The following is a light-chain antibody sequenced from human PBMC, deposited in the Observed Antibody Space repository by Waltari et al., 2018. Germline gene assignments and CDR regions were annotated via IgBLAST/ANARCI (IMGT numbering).Light chain of an antibody. CDR3: QHYVRLPVT. V-gene: IGKV3-20*01. Sequence: EIVLTQSPGTLSLSPGERATLSCRASQSVSRSLAWYQQKPGQAPRLLIYGASSRATGIPDRFTGSVSGTDFSLTISSLDSEDFAVYYCQHYVRLPVTFGQGTNVEIK. J-gene: IGKJ1*01. CDR1: QSVSRS. CDR2: GAS.